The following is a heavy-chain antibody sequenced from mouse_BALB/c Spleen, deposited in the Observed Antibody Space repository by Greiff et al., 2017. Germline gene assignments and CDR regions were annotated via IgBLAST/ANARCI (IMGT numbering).Heavy chain of an antibody. J-gene: IGHJ1*01. CDR3: ARCERGTGRYFDV. CDR1: GYTFSSYW. V-gene: IGHV1-9*01. CDR2: ILPGSGST. D-gene: IGHD4-1*01. Sequence: VQLQQSGAELMKPGASVKISCKATGYTFSSYWIEWVKQRPGHGLEWIGEILPGSGSTNYNEKFKGKATFTADTSSNTAYMQLSSLTSEDSAVYYCARCERGTGRYFDVWGAGTTVTVSS.